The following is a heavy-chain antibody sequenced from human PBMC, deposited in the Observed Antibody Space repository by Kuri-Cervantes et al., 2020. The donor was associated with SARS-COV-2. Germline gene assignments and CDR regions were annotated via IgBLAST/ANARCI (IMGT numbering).Heavy chain of an antibody. Sequence: GESLKISCAASGFTFSSYSMNWVRQAPGKGLEWVSYISSSSSYIYYADSVKGRFTISRDNAKNSLYLQMNSLRAEDTAVYYCARDSSPTHSAGPAAIGCWGQGTLVTVSS. D-gene: IGHD2-2*01. CDR3: ARDSSPTHSAGPAAIGC. CDR2: ISSSSSYI. CDR1: GFTFSSYS. V-gene: IGHV3-21*01. J-gene: IGHJ4*02.